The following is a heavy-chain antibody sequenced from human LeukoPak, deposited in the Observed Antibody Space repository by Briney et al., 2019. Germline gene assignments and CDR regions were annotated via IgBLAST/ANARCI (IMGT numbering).Heavy chain of an antibody. V-gene: IGHV4-59*01. D-gene: IGHD5-24*01. CDR2: IHYSGST. Sequence: PSETLSLTCTVSGGSISSYYWSWIRQPPGKGLEWIGYIHYSGSTNYNPSLKSRVTISVDTSKNQFSLKLSSVTAADTAVYYCARESWLHSFFDYWGQGTLVTVSS. CDR1: GGSISSYY. J-gene: IGHJ4*02. CDR3: ARESWLHSFFDY.